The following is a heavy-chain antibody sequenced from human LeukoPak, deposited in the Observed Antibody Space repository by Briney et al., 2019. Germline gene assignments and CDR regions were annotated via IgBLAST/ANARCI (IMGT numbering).Heavy chain of an antibody. CDR3: ARDIAVGTRWFDP. CDR2: INSDGSST. CDR1: GFTFSSYW. D-gene: IGHD2-15*01. V-gene: IGHV3-74*01. J-gene: IGHJ5*02. Sequence: GGSLRLPSAASGFTFSSYWMHWVRQAPGKGLVWVSRINSDGSSTSYADSVKGRFTISRDNAKNTLYLQMNSLRAEDTAVYYCARDIAVGTRWFDPWGQGTLVTVSS.